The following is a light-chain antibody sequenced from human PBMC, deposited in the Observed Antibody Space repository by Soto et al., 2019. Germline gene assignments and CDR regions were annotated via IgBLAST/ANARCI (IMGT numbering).Light chain of an antibody. Sequence: DIVLMQSPGTLSLSPGERATLSCRASQSVRNSYLAWYQQKPGQAPRLLIYGASSRATGIPDRFSGSGSGTDFTLTISRLEPEDFAVYYRQQYGSSSTFGQGTKVDIK. V-gene: IGKV3-20*01. CDR3: QQYGSSST. CDR2: GAS. J-gene: IGKJ1*01. CDR1: QSVRNSY.